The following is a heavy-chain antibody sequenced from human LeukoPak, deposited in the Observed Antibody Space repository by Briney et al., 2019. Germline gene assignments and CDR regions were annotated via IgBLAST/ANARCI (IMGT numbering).Heavy chain of an antibody. V-gene: IGHV4-61*05. Sequence: PSETLSLTCTVSGGSISSSSYYWSWIRQPPGKGLEWIGYIYYSGSTNYNPSLKSRVTISVDTSKNQFSLKLSSVTAADTAVYYCARAIAAAGKRGYYYYYMDVWGKGTTVTISS. CDR2: IYYSGST. D-gene: IGHD6-13*01. CDR3: ARAIAAAGKRGYYYYYMDV. CDR1: GGSISSSSYY. J-gene: IGHJ6*03.